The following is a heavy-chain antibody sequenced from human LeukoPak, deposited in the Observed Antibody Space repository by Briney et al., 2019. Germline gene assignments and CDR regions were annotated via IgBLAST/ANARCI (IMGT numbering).Heavy chain of an antibody. CDR3: ARAVVVTAIIDY. Sequence: SETLSLTCTVSGGSISSGGYYWSWIRQLPGKGLEWIGYIYYSGSTYYNPSLKSRVTISVDTSKDQFSLKLSSVTAADTAVYYCARAVVVTAIIDYWGQGTLVTVSS. CDR2: IYYSGST. V-gene: IGHV4-31*03. J-gene: IGHJ4*02. CDR1: GGSISSGGYY. D-gene: IGHD2-21*02.